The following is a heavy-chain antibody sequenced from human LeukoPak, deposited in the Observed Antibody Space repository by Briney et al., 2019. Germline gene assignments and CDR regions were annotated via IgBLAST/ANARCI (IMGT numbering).Heavy chain of an antibody. CDR2: IYTSGST. V-gene: IGHV4-61*02. D-gene: IGHD1-14*01. CDR3: ARGAPEDAFDI. Sequence: SETLSLTCTVSGGSISSGSYYWSWIRQPAGKGLEWIGRIYTSGSTNYNPSLKSRVTISVDTSKNQFSLKLSSVTAADTAVYYCARGAPEDAFDIWGQGTVVTVSS. CDR1: GGSISSGSYY. J-gene: IGHJ3*02.